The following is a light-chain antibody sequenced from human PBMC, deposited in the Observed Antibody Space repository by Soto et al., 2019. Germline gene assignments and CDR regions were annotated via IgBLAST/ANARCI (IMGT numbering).Light chain of an antibody. CDR2: KAS. Sequence: DIQMTQSPSTLSGSVGDRVTIICRASQTISSWLAWYQQKPGKAPKLLIYKASTLKSGVPSRFSGSGSGTEFTLTINSLQPDDFATYYCQQYKSYWTFGQGTKVDIK. J-gene: IGKJ1*01. V-gene: IGKV1-5*03. CDR3: QQYKSYWT. CDR1: QTISSW.